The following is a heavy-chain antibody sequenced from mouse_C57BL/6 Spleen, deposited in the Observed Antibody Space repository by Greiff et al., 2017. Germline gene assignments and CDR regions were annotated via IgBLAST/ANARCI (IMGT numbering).Heavy chain of an antibody. J-gene: IGHJ1*03. D-gene: IGHD1-1*01. V-gene: IGHV1-19*01. CDR3: ARTPNYYGSSHWYFDV. CDR1: GYTFTDYY. CDR2: INPYNGGT. Sequence: VQLQQSGPVLVKPGASVKMSCKASGYTFTDYYMNWVKQSHGKSLEWIGVINPYNGGTSYNQKFKGKATLTVDKSSSTAYMELNSLTSEDSAVYYCARTPNYYGSSHWYFDVWGTGTTVTVSS.